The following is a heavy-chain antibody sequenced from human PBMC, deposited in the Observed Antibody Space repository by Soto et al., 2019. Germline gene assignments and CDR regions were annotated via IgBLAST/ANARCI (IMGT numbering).Heavy chain of an antibody. CDR2: ISWNSDSI. CDR1: GFTFDNYA. Sequence: PGGSLGLSCAASGFTFDNYAMHWVRQPPGKGLEWVSGISWNSDSIGYAQSVKGRFTISRDNAKNSLYLQMNSLRTEDTAFYYCAKDLVYSGYNDQTYFDYWGQGILVTVSS. J-gene: IGHJ4*02. V-gene: IGHV3-9*01. CDR3: AKDLVYSGYNDQTYFDY. D-gene: IGHD5-12*01.